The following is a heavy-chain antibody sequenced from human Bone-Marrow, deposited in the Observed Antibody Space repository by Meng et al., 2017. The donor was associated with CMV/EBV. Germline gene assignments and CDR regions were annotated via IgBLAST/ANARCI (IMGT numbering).Heavy chain of an antibody. CDR2: INHSGST. D-gene: IGHD3-22*01. CDR3: ARGVDYYDSSGYYY. V-gene: IGHV4-34*01. CDR1: GGCCSGYY. J-gene: IGHJ4*02. Sequence: VQLQRGGEVLLNPLETPALTCAVYGGCCSGYYWSGIRQPPGKGLGWIGEINHSGSTNYNPSLKSRVTISVDTSKNQFSLKLSSVTAADTAVYYCARGVDYYDSSGYYYWGQGTLVTVSS.